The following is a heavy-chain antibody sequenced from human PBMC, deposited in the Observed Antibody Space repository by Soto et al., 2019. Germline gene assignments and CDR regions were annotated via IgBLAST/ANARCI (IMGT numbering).Heavy chain of an antibody. CDR1: GGSISSGGYY. J-gene: IGHJ5*02. D-gene: IGHD3-22*01. CDR2: IYYSGST. V-gene: IGHV4-31*03. Sequence: SETLSLTCTVSGGSISSGGYYWSWIRQHPGKGLEWIGYIYYSGSTYYNPSLKSRVTISVDTSKNQFSLKLSSVTAADTAVYYCARGRPYYYDSSGYLDLNWFDPWGQGTLVTVSS. CDR3: ARGRPYYYDSSGYLDLNWFDP.